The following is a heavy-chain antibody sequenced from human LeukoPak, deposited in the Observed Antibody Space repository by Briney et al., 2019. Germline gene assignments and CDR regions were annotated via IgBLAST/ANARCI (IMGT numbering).Heavy chain of an antibody. CDR1: GFTFSSYG. D-gene: IGHD1-14*01. V-gene: IGHV3-30*03. CDR3: ATPTGLGYYYGMDV. J-gene: IGHJ6*02. Sequence: PTGRSLRLSCAASGFTFSSYGMHWVRQAPGKGLEGVAVISYDGSNKYYADSVKGRFTISRDNSKNTLYLQMNSLRAEDTAVYYCATPTGLGYYYGMDVWGQGTTVTVSS. CDR2: ISYDGSNK.